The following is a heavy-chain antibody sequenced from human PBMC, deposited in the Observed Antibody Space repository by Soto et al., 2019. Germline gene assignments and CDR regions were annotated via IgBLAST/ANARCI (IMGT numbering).Heavy chain of an antibody. CDR1: GFTFGDYA. CDR2: IRSKAYGGTT. Sequence: GGSLRLSCTASGFTFGDYAMSWFRQAPGKGLEWVGFIRSKAYGGTTEYAASVKGRFTISRDDSKSIAYLQMNSLKTEDTAVYYCTRGTHPGNDGYYYYYMDVWGKGTTVTVSS. D-gene: IGHD1-1*01. CDR3: TRGTHPGNDGYYYYYMDV. V-gene: IGHV3-49*03. J-gene: IGHJ6*03.